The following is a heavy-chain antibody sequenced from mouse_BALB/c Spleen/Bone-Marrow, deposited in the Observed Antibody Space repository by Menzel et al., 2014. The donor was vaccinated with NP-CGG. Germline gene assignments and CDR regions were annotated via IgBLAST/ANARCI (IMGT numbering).Heavy chain of an antibody. CDR1: GFTFSTYG. J-gene: IGHJ4*01. CDR3: TRQRNWDHYAMDY. Sequence: DVKLVEPGGDLVKPGGSLKLSCAASGFTFSTYGMSWVRQTPDKRLEWVATISSGGGYTYYPDSVKGRFTISRDNANNTLYLQMSSLKPEDTAMYYCTRQRNWDHYAMDYWVKEPQSPSPQ. CDR2: ISSGGGYT. V-gene: IGHV5-6*02. D-gene: IGHD4-1*01.